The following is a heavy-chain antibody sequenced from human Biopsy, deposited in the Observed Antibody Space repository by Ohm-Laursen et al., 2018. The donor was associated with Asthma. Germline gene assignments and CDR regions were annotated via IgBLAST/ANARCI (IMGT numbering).Heavy chain of an antibody. V-gene: IGHV3-30*01. CDR3: VRDVTDDAFDI. CDR2: ISKDASTQ. J-gene: IGHJ3*02. D-gene: IGHD3-16*02. Sequence: SLRLSCSAPGFSFSNFAIHWVRQAPGKGLEWVGVISKDASTQDYADSVKGRFTMARDNSKNTLDLQMNSLREEDTAVYYCVRDVTDDAFDIWGQGTVVSVSS. CDR1: GFSFSNFA.